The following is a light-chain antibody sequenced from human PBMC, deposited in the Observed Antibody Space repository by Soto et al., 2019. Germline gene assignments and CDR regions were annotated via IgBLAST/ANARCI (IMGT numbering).Light chain of an antibody. Sequence: EIVLTQSPDTLSLSPGERATLSCRASQSVSSDYLVWYQQKPGQAPRLLIYGASSRATGIPDRFSGSGSGTDFTLTISRLEPEDLAVYYCQHYGNSPPSVTFGPGTKVDI. V-gene: IGKV3-20*01. J-gene: IGKJ3*01. CDR2: GAS. CDR3: QHYGNSPPSVT. CDR1: QSVSSDY.